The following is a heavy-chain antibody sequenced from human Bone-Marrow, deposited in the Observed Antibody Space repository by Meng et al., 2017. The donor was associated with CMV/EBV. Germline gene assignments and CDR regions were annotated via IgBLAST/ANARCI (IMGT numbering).Heavy chain of an antibody. CDR1: GGTFSDYA. CDR2: IISILGIA. V-gene: IGHV1-69*04. Sequence: SVKVSCKASGGTFSDYAISWVRQAPGQGLEWMGRIISILGIANYAQKFQGRVTITSDKSTNTAYMELCSLRSEDTAVYYGARFMSGSYYWGQGTLVAVSS. D-gene: IGHD3-3*01. J-gene: IGHJ4*02. CDR3: ARFMSGSYY.